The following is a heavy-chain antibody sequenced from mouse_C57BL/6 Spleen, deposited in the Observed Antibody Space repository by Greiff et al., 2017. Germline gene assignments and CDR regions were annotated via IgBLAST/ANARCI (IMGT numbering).Heavy chain of an antibody. Sequence: QVQLQQSGAELAKPGASVKLSCKASGYTFTSYCMHWVKQRPGQGLEWIGNINPSSGYTKYNQKFKDKATLTVDQSSSTAYMQLNSLTSEDSAVXFCARGIGYSYLAYWGQGTLVTVSA. V-gene: IGHV1-7*01. CDR2: INPSSGYT. D-gene: IGHD2-12*01. CDR1: GYTFTSYC. J-gene: IGHJ3*01. CDR3: ARGIGYSYLAY.